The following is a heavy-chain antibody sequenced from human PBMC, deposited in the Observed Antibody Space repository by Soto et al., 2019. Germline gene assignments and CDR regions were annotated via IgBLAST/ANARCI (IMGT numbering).Heavy chain of an antibody. CDR2: IYYSGST. J-gene: IGHJ6*02. V-gene: IGHV4-59*01. CDR3: ARGERVAGYYYYYGRDV. CDR1: GGSISSYY. D-gene: IGHD6-19*01. Sequence: SETLSLTCTVSGGSISSYYWSWIRQPPGKGLEWIGYIYYSGSTNYNPSLKSRVTISVDTSKNQFSLKLSSVTAADTAVYYCARGERVAGYYYYYGRDVWGQGTTVTVSS.